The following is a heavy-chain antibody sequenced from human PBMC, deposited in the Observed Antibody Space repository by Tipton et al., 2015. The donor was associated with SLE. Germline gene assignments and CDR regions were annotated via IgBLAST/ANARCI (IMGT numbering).Heavy chain of an antibody. V-gene: IGHV4-59*07. Sequence: TLSLTCTVAGGSITSYYWSWIRQPPGKGLEWIGDIYYIGNTNYNPSLKSRVTISADTSKNQFSLKLTSVTAADTAVYYCARQLADYYGPGGKTWFDPWGQGSLVTVSS. J-gene: IGHJ5*02. CDR1: GGSITSYY. CDR2: IYYIGNT. D-gene: IGHD3-10*01. CDR3: ARQLADYYGPGGKTWFDP.